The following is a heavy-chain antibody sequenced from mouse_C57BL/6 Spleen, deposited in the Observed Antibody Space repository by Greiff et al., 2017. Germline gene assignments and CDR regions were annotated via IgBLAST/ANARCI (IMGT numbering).Heavy chain of an antibody. D-gene: IGHD4-1*01. Sequence: QVQLQQSGPELVKPGASVKISCKASGYAFSSSWLNWVKQRPGKGLEWIGRIYPGDGDTNYNGKFKGKDTLTADKSSSTAYMQLSSLTSEDSAVYFWARRNWDGDYWGQGTTLTVSS. J-gene: IGHJ2*01. V-gene: IGHV1-82*01. CDR2: IYPGDGDT. CDR3: ARRNWDGDY. CDR1: GYAFSSSW.